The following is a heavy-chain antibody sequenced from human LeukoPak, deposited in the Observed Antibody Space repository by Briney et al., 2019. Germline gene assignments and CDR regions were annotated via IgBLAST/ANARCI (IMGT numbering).Heavy chain of an antibody. V-gene: IGHV3-23*01. CDR2: ISGSGDST. J-gene: IGHJ4*02. Sequence: GESLRLSCKASAFTFSTYAMSWVRQAPGKGLEWVSGISGSGDSTYYADSVKGRFTISRDNSQNTLSLQMNSLRAEDTAVYYCAKDTGSGYYYFDYLGQGTLVTVSS. D-gene: IGHD3-22*01. CDR3: AKDTGSGYYYFDY. CDR1: AFTFSTYA.